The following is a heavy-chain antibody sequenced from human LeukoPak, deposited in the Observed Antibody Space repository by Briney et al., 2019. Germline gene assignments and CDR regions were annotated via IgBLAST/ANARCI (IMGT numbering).Heavy chain of an antibody. CDR3: ARVYDVLTGGFDY. J-gene: IGHJ4*02. CDR1: GLTFRRYD. Sequence: GGSLRLSCASSGLTFRRYDMNWVRQAPGKGLEWVSFISSSSISIHYADPVKGRFTISRNNARDILYLQMDSLRVEDTAIYYCARVYDVLTGGFDYWGQGVPVTVSS. V-gene: IGHV3-21*01. CDR2: ISSSSISI. D-gene: IGHD3-9*01.